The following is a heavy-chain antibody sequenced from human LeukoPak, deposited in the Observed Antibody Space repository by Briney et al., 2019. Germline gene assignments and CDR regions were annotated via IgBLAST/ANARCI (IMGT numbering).Heavy chain of an antibody. V-gene: IGHV1-18*01. CDR1: GYTFTSYG. J-gene: IGHJ4*02. CDR3: ARDRYYYDSSGYQPLDY. CDR2: ISAYNGNT. Sequence: ASVKVSCKASGYTFTSYGISWVRQAPGQGLEWMGWISAYNGNTNYARKLQGRVTMTRDTSTSTVYMELSSLRSEDTAVYYCARDRYYYDSSGYQPLDYWGQGTLVTVSS. D-gene: IGHD3-22*01.